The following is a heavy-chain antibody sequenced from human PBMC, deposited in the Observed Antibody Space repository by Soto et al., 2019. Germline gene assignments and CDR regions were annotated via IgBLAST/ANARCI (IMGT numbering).Heavy chain of an antibody. CDR3: AKDLWFRATAARLSEYFQH. V-gene: IGHV3-23*01. Sequence: GGSLRLSCAASGFTFSSYAMSWVRQAPGKGLEWVSAISGSGGSTYYADSVKGRFTISRDNSKNTLYLQMNSLRAEDTAVYYCAKDLWFRATAARLSEYFQHWGQGTLVTVSS. CDR1: GFTFSSYA. D-gene: IGHD6-6*01. CDR2: ISGSGGST. J-gene: IGHJ1*01.